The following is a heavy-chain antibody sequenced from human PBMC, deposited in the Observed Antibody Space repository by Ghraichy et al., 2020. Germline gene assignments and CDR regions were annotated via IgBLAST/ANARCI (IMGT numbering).Heavy chain of an antibody. V-gene: IGHV1-69*04. Sequence: SVKVSCKASGGTFSSYAISWVRQAPGQGLEWMGRIIPILGIANYAQKFQGRVTITADKSTSTAYMELSSLRSEDTAVYYCAREYTPNPNYYYYYGMDVWGQGTTVTVSS. CDR1: GGTFSSYA. CDR2: IIPILGIA. CDR3: AREYTPNPNYYYYYGMDV. J-gene: IGHJ6*02. D-gene: IGHD1-1*01.